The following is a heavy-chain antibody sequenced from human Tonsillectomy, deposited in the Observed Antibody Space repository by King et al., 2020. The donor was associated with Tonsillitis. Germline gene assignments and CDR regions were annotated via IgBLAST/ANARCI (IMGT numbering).Heavy chain of an antibody. J-gene: IGHJ5*02. CDR3: ARWTTTVPTAVNNYFDP. D-gene: IGHD4-11*01. Sequence: QLVQSGAEVKKPGASVKVSCKASGYTFTNYGISWVRQAPGQGLEWMGWISAHNGNTNYAQKLQGRVTMTTDTSTSAAYMELRSLRSDDTAVYYCARWTTTVPTAVNNYFDPWGQGTLVTVSS. CDR1: GYTFTNYG. CDR2: ISAHNGNT. V-gene: IGHV1-18*04.